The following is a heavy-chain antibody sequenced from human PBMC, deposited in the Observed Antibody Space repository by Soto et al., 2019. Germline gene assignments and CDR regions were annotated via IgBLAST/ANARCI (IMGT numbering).Heavy chain of an antibody. D-gene: IGHD3-22*01. Sequence: QVQLGQSWAEVKKPGSSVKVSCKASGGTFSSYAISWVRQAPGQGLEWMGWIIPLFGTANYAQKFQGRVTITADESTSTAYMELSSLRSEDTAVYYCASYDSSGYYYATLFAFDILGQGTMVTVSS. CDR3: ASYDSSGYYYATLFAFDI. CDR1: GGTFSSYA. CDR2: IIPLFGTA. V-gene: IGHV1-69*01. J-gene: IGHJ3*02.